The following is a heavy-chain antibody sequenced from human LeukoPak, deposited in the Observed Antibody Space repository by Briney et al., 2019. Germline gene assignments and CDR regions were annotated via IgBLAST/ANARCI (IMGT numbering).Heavy chain of an antibody. V-gene: IGHV3-9*01. CDR2: INWKTGNG. CDR1: GFNFDDYA. Sequence: PGRSLRLSCAVSGFNFDDYAMHWVRQAPERGLEWVSGINWKTGNGIYADSVKGRFTISRDNAKNSLYLQMSSLRAEDTALYYCAKDRGATIPLYGMDVWGQGTTVTVSS. J-gene: IGHJ6*02. D-gene: IGHD5-12*01. CDR3: AKDRGATIPLYGMDV.